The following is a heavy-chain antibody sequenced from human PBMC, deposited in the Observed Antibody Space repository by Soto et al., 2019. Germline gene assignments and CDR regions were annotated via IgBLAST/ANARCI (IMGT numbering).Heavy chain of an antibody. V-gene: IGHV3-33*01. J-gene: IGHJ4*02. CDR3: AREYSSGWFSVYYFDF. Sequence: QVQLVESGGGVVQPGRSLRLSCAASGFTFSSYGMHWVRQAPGKGLEWVAVIWYDGSNKYYADSVKGRFTISRDNSKNTLYLQMNSLRAEDTAVCYCAREYSSGWFSVYYFDFWGQGTLVTVSS. D-gene: IGHD6-19*01. CDR1: GFTFSSYG. CDR2: IWYDGSNK.